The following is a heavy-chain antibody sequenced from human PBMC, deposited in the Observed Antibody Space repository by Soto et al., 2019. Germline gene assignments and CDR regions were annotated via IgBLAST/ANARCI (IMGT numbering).Heavy chain of an antibody. CDR1: GNTVIELS. CDR2: FDPEDGEV. CDR3: ARSGSYEHADY. V-gene: IGHV1-24*01. D-gene: IGHD1-26*01. Sequence: ASVTVCCKVSGNTVIELSIHWVRQVPGKGLEWVGGFDPEDGEVFYAQKFQGRVTITADESTSTAYMELSSLRSEDTAVYYCARSGSYEHADYWGQGTLVTAPQ. J-gene: IGHJ4*02.